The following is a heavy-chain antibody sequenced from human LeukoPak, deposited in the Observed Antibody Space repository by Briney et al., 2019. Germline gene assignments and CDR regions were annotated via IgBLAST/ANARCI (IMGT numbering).Heavy chain of an antibody. J-gene: IGHJ5*02. CDR1: GDSIIGYY. CDR3: ARMSRSVGFDP. CDR2: IYYTGNT. D-gene: IGHD2-2*01. Sequence: PSETLSLTCSVSGDSIIGYYWGWIRQPPGKGLEWIGNIYYTGNTYYNSSLKSRVTISVDTSKNQFSLKLSSVTAADTAVYYCARMSRSVGFDPWGQGTLVTVSS. V-gene: IGHV4-39*01.